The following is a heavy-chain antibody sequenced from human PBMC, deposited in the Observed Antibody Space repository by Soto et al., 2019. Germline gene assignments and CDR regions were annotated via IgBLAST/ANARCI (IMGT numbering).Heavy chain of an antibody. Sequence: EVQLVESGGGLVKPGRSLRLSCTASGFTFGDYAMSWFRQAPGKGLEWVGFIRSKAYGGTTEYAASVKGRFTISRDDSKSIAYLQMNSLKTEDTAVYYCTRVRGSWYRDYYYGMDVWGQGTTVTVSS. CDR2: IRSKAYGGTT. J-gene: IGHJ6*02. CDR3: TRVRGSWYRDYYYGMDV. V-gene: IGHV3-49*05. D-gene: IGHD6-13*01. CDR1: GFTFGDYA.